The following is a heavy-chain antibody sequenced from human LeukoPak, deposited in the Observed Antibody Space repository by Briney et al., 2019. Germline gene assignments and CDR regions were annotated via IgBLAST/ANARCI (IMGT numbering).Heavy chain of an antibody. V-gene: IGHV3-30*03. Sequence: PGGSLRLSCAASGFTFSSYGMHWVRQAPGKGLEWVAVISYDGSNKYYADSVKGRFTISRDNSKNTLYLQMNSLGAEDTAVYYCAHSSGWSLHWGQGTLVTVSS. CDR3: AHSSGWSLH. J-gene: IGHJ4*02. CDR2: ISYDGSNK. D-gene: IGHD6-19*01. CDR1: GFTFSSYG.